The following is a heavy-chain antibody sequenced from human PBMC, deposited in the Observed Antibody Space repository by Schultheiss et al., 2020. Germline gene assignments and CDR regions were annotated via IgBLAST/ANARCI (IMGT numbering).Heavy chain of an antibody. J-gene: IGHJ4*02. Sequence: SGPTLVKPTQALALTCTFSGFSLSSSGVGVAWIRQPPGEALEWLALIFWDDDKRYSPSLKSRLTITKDTSRNQVVLTMTNMDPVDTAVYYCITGLRWQHDFDYWGQGTLVTVSS. CDR3: ITGLRWQHDFDY. CDR1: GFSLSSSGVG. CDR2: IFWDDDK. D-gene: IGHD2-15*01. V-gene: IGHV2-5*02.